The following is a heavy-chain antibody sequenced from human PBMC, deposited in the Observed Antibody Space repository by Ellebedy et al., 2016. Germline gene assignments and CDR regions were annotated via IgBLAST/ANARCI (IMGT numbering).Heavy chain of an antibody. J-gene: IGHJ4*02. V-gene: IGHV3-9*01. CDR2: ISSNSDSI. Sequence: GGSLRLXCAASGFTFEDHAMHWVRQVPGKGLEWVCSISSNSDSIGYMDSVKGRFTVSRENAKSSLYLEMNSLRPEDTAWYFCVKEAGPRYKRFLEWLTFFDLWGQGALVTVSS. CDR3: VKEAGPRYKRFLEWLTFFDL. CDR1: GFTFEDHA. D-gene: IGHD3-3*01.